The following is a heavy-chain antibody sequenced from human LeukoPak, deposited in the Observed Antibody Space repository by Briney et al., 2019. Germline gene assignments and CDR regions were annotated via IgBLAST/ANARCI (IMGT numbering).Heavy chain of an antibody. Sequence: GGSLRLSCAASGFTFSSYSMNWVRQAPGKGLEWVSSISSSSSYIYYADSVKGRFTISRDNSKSTLYLQMNSLRAEDTAVYYCAKNYDFWSGYTDYWGQGTLVTVSS. CDR1: GFTFSSYS. V-gene: IGHV3-21*01. CDR3: AKNYDFWSGYTDY. CDR2: ISSSSSYI. D-gene: IGHD3-3*01. J-gene: IGHJ4*02.